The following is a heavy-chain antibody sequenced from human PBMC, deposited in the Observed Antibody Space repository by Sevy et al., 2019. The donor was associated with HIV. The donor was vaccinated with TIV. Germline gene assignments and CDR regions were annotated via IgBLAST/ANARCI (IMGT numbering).Heavy chain of an antibody. Sequence: LSLTCAVSGFTFSSYTMNWVRQAPGKGLEWVSSISSSSRYIYYADSVKGRFTISRDNAKNSVYLQMNSLRTEDTAVYYCARDGGCSTTSCLLYFDYWGQGTLVTVSS. J-gene: IGHJ4*01. CDR2: ISSSSRYI. V-gene: IGHV3-21*01. D-gene: IGHD2-2*01. CDR1: GFTFSSYT. CDR3: ARDGGCSTTSCLLYFDY.